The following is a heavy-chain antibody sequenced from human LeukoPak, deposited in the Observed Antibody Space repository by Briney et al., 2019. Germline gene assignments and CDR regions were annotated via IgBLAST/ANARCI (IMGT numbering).Heavy chain of an antibody. CDR3: ARDDCGDTCYPGGY. CDR1: GYTFTNYV. D-gene: IGHD2-21*01. J-gene: IGHJ4*02. V-gene: IGHV1-3*01. CDR2: INAGNGDT. Sequence: AAVTVSFTASGYTFTNYVIHWVRQAPGQRPEWMGWINAGNGDTKYSHHFQGRVTITRDTSAITAYMEMSSLTSEDTALYYCARDDCGDTCYPGGYWGQGTLVTVSS.